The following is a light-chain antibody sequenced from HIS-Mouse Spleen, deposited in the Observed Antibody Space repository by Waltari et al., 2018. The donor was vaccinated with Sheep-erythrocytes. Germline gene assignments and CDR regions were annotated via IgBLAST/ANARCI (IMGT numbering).Light chain of an antibody. CDR1: QGISSW. CDR3: QQYYSYPLT. Sequence: DIQMTQSPSSVSASVGDRVTITCRASQGISSWLGWYQQKPGKAPKLLIYAASSLQSGVPSRFSGSGSGTDFTLTISSLQSEDFATYYCQQYYSYPLTFGGGTKVEIK. CDR2: AAS. J-gene: IGKJ4*01. V-gene: IGKV1-12*01.